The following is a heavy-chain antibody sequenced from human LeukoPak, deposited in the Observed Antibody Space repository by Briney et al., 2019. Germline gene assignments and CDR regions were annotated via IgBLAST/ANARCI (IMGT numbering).Heavy chain of an antibody. D-gene: IGHD3-10*01. CDR1: GFTFSNYW. V-gene: IGHV3-7*01. J-gene: IGHJ5*02. Sequence: GGSLRLSCAASGFTFSNYWMHWVRQAPGKGLEWVANVKQDGSEKYYVGSVKGRFTISRDDAKNTVDLQMNSLRGEDTAVYYCVRGRGSYGWFDPWGQGTLVTVSS. CDR3: VRGRGSYGWFDP. CDR2: VKQDGSEK.